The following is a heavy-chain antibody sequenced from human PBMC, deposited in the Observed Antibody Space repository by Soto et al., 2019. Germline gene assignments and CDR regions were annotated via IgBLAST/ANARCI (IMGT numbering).Heavy chain of an antibody. CDR1: GFTFSSYA. D-gene: IGHD3-16*01. Sequence: EVQLLESGGGLVQPGVSLRLSCAASGFTFSSYAMSWVRQAPGKGLEWVSGISGSGGSTKYADSVKGRFTISRDNSKNRLYLQMSSLRAEDTAVYSCAKDGVPDWYFDLWGRGTLVTVSS. CDR2: ISGSGGST. V-gene: IGHV3-23*01. CDR3: AKDGVPDWYFDL. J-gene: IGHJ2*01.